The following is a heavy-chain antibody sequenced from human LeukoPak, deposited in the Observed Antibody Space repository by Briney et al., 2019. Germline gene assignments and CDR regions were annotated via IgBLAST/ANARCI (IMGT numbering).Heavy chain of an antibody. CDR1: GFTFSSYW. CDR3: ARVGTTSNFYYYYGMDV. J-gene: IGHJ6*02. CDR2: IKQDGSEK. D-gene: IGHD2/OR15-2a*01. Sequence: PGGSLRLSCAASGFTFSSYWMSWVRQAPGKGLEWVANIKQDGSEKYYVDSVKGRFTISRDNAKNSLYLQMNSLRAEDTAVYYCARVGTTSNFYYYYGMDVWGQGTTVTVSS. V-gene: IGHV3-7*02.